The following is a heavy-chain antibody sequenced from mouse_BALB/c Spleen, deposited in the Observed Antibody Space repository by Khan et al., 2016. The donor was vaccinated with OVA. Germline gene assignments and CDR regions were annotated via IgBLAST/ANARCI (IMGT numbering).Heavy chain of an antibody. CDR1: GYSFTGYF. CDR3: ARIYRSDFDY. V-gene: IGHV1-20*01. D-gene: IGHD1-1*01. J-gene: IGHJ2*01. Sequence: VQLKQSGPELVKPGDSVKISCKASGYSFTGYFMNWVMQSHGKSLEWIGRINPHFGETFYNQKFKGKATLTVDESSSTAHNELRSLASEDSAVYYCARIYRSDFDYWGQGTTLTVSS. CDR2: INPHFGET.